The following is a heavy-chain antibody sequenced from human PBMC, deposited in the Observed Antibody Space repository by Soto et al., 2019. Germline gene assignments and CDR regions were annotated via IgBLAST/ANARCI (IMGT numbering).Heavy chain of an antibody. CDR3: VKDPRGVGANLHAFDI. V-gene: IGHV3-64D*09. J-gene: IGHJ3*02. D-gene: IGHD1-26*01. Sequence: GGSLRLSCSASGFTFSSYAMHWVRQAPGKGLEYVSAISSNGGSTYYADSVKGRFTIPRDNSKNTLYLQMSSLRAEDTAVYYCVKDPRGVGANLHAFDIWGQGTMVTVSS. CDR1: GFTFSSYA. CDR2: ISSNGGST.